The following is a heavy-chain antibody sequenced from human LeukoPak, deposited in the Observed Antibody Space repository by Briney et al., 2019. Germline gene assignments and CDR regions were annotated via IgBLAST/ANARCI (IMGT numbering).Heavy chain of an antibody. D-gene: IGHD2-8*01. CDR1: GFTFSSYW. CDR3: ARESNGEYFDY. CDR2: IKQDGSEK. J-gene: IGHJ4*02. V-gene: IGHV3-7*03. Sequence: AGGSLRLSCAASGFTFSSYWMSWVRQAPGKGLEWVANIKQDGSEKYYVDSVRGRFTVSRDNAKNSLYLQMNSLRAEDTAVYYCARESNGEYFDYWGQGTLVTVSS.